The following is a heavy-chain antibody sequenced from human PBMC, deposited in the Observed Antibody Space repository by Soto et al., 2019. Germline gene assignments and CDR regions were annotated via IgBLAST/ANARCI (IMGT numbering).Heavy chain of an antibody. D-gene: IGHD3-3*01. V-gene: IGHV3-23*01. J-gene: IGHJ4*02. CDR3: AKVAHYDFWSGYHADKIYYFDY. CDR1: GFTFSSYA. CDR2: ISGSGGNT. Sequence: PGGSLRLSCAASGFTFSSYAMSWVRQAPGKGLEWVSAISGSGGNTYYADSVKGRFTISRDNSKNTLYLQMNSLRAEDTAVYYCAKVAHYDFWSGYHADKIYYFDYWGQGTLVTVSS.